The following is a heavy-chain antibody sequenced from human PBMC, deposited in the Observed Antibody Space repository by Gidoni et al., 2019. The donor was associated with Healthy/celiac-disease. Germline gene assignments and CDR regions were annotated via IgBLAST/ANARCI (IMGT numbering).Heavy chain of an antibody. CDR2: IYYSGST. CDR1: GGSFSSSSYY. V-gene: IGHV4-39*01. J-gene: IGHJ3*02. Sequence: QLQLPESGPGLVKPSETLSLTCTVSGGSFSSSSYYWGWIRQPPGKGLEWIGSIYYSGSTYYNPALKSRVTISVDTSKNQFSLKLSSVTAADTAVYYCARNDYGDYSDAFDIWGQGTMVTVSS. CDR3: ARNDYGDYSDAFDI. D-gene: IGHD4-17*01.